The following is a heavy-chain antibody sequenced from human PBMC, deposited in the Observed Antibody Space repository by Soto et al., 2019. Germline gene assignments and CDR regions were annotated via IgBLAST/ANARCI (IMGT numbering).Heavy chain of an antibody. CDR2: IYYSGST. V-gene: IGHV4-39*01. J-gene: IGHJ6*03. Sequence: SETLSLTCTVSGDSISTGSYLWACIRQPPGKGLEWIGSIYYSGSTYYNPSLKSRVTITVDTSKNQFSLKLSSVTAADTAVYYCARLSLHFWSGFHYYYYMDVWGKGTTVT. CDR1: GDSISTGSYL. CDR3: ARLSLHFWSGFHYYYYMDV. D-gene: IGHD3-3*02.